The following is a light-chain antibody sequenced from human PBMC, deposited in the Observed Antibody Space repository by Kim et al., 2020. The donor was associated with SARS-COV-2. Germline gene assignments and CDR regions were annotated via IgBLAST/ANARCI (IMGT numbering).Light chain of an antibody. CDR3: LLYYGGALL. CDR2: STI. J-gene: IGLJ2*01. CDR1: TGAVTSGHY. V-gene: IGLV7-43*01. Sequence: PGRTVTLTCACSTGAVTSGHYPNWFQQKPGQAPRALIYSTINKHSWTPARFSGSLLGGKAALTLSGVQPEDEAEYYCLLYYGGALLFGGGTQLTVL.